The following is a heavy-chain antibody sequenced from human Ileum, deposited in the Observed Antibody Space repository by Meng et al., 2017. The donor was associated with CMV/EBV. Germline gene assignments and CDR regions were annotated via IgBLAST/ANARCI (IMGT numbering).Heavy chain of an antibody. CDR3: ASGDMVRGGYGMDV. Sequence: GESLKISCAASGFTFSSYWMHWVRQAPGKGLVWVSRINSEGSSTSYADSVKGRFTISRDNEKNTLYLQMNSLRAEDTAVYYCASGDMVRGGYGMDVWGQGTTVTVSS. CDR1: GFTFSSYW. D-gene: IGHD3-10*01. V-gene: IGHV3-74*01. CDR2: INSEGSST. J-gene: IGHJ6*02.